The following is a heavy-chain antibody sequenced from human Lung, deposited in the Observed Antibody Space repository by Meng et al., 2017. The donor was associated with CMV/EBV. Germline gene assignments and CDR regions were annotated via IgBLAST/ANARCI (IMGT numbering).Heavy chain of an antibody. CDR3: ARDSTTTRDFDY. Sequence: CGFTFGDHYMDWVRQAQGKGLEGVARSRNKASSYTTEYAASVKGRFTISRDDSKNSLNLQMTSLKTEDTAVYYCARDSTTTRDFDYWGQGTLVTVSS. V-gene: IGHV3-72*01. CDR1: GFTFGDHY. CDR2: SRNKASSYTT. J-gene: IGHJ4*02. D-gene: IGHD2/OR15-2a*01.